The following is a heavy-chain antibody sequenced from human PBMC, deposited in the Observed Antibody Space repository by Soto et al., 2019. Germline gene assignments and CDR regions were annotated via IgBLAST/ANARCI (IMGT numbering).Heavy chain of an antibody. CDR1: GGTFSSYA. CDR3: ARDQHSSSWYGGPNWFDP. V-gene: IGHV1-69*13. Sequence: SVKVSCKASGGTFSSYAISWVRQAPGQGLEWMGGIIPIFGTANHAQKFQGRVTITADESTSTAYMELSSLRSEDTAVYYCARDQHSSSWYGGPNWFDPWGQGTLVTVSS. CDR2: IIPIFGTA. D-gene: IGHD6-13*01. J-gene: IGHJ5*02.